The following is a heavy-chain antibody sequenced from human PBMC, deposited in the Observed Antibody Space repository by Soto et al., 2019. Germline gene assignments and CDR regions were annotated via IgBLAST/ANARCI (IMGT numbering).Heavy chain of an antibody. V-gene: IGHV4-34*01. Sequence: QVQLQQWGAGLLKPSETLSLTCAVYGGSFSSYYWSWIRQPPGKGLEWIGQINHYGSTDYNPSLQRRVTISVDTSKNHFSLRLSSVTAADTAMYYCATHCSSTSCYYTFDPWGQGTLVTVSS. D-gene: IGHD2-2*01. CDR2: INHYGST. CDR1: GGSFSSYY. J-gene: IGHJ5*02. CDR3: ATHCSSTSCYYTFDP.